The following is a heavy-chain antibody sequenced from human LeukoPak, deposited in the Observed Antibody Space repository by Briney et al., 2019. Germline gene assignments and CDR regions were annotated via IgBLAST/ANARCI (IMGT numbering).Heavy chain of an antibody. Sequence: GGSLRLSCAASGFTFSSYEMNWVRQAPGKGLEWASYISSSGSTIYYADSVKGRFTISRDNAKNSLYLQMNSLRAEDTAVYYCARRPRGAPYFDYWGQGTLVTVSS. V-gene: IGHV3-48*03. CDR2: ISSSGSTI. CDR1: GFTFSSYE. CDR3: ARRPRGAPYFDY. D-gene: IGHD3-10*01. J-gene: IGHJ4*02.